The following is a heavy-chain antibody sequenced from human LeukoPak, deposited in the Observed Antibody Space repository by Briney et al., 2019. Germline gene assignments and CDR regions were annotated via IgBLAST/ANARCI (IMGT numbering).Heavy chain of an antibody. CDR1: GFTFSSYA. Sequence: GGSLRLSCAASGFTFSSYAMSWVRQAPGKGLEWVSAISGSGGSTYYADSAKGRFTISRDNSKNTLYLQMNSLRAEDTAVYYCAKDRSGSGYFDYWGQGTLVTVSS. CDR3: AKDRSGSGYFDY. J-gene: IGHJ4*02. V-gene: IGHV3-23*01. CDR2: ISGSGGST. D-gene: IGHD3-10*01.